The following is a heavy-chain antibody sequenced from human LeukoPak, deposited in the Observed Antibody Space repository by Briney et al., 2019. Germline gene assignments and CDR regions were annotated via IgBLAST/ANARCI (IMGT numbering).Heavy chain of an antibody. D-gene: IGHD1-26*01. CDR3: ARGKWDLESGEAFDI. V-gene: IGHV4-39*07. Sequence: PSETLSLTCAVSGGSISSNSYYWGWIRQPPGKGLEWIGSIYYSGSTYYNPSLKSRVTISVDTSKNQFSLKLSSVTAADTAVYYCARGKWDLESGEAFDIWGQGTMVTVSS. J-gene: IGHJ3*02. CDR2: IYYSGST. CDR1: GGSISSNSYY.